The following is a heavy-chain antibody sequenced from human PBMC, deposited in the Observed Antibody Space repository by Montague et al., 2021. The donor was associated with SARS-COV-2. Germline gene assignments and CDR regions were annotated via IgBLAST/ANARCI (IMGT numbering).Heavy chain of an antibody. D-gene: IGHD6-13*01. V-gene: IGHV4-4*02. CDR3: ATLSRRTAAGTRDYFGLDV. CDR2: IFHSGTI. J-gene: IGHJ6*02. Sequence: SETLSLTCRVSGDSISTSTWWTWVRQTPGKGLEWMEEIFHSGTINYNPSLKSRVSISVGKSNNQFSLRLSSLIAADTAVYYCATLSRRTAAGTRDYFGLDVWGQGTTVVVSS. CDR1: GDSISTSTW.